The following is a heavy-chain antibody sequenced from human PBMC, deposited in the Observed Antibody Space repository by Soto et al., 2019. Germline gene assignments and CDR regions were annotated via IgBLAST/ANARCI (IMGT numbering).Heavy chain of an antibody. CDR3: ARGRITIFGVVIDDY. D-gene: IGHD3-3*01. Sequence: ASVKVSCKAAGYTFTSYDINWVRQATGQGLEWMGWMNPNSGNTGYAQKFQGRVTMTRNTSISTAYMELSSLRSEDTAVYYCARGRITIFGVVIDDYWGQGTLVTVSS. V-gene: IGHV1-8*01. CDR2: MNPNSGNT. CDR1: GYTFTSYD. J-gene: IGHJ4*02.